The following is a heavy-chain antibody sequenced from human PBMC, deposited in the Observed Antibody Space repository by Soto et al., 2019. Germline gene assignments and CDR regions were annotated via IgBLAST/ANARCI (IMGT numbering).Heavy chain of an antibody. CDR2: IVVGSGNT. CDR3: ARVGYDILTGYWDYYYYGMDV. V-gene: IGHV1-58*01. Sequence: ASVKVSCKASGFTFTSYAVQWVRQARGQRLEWIGWIVVGSGNTNYAQRFQGRVTITRDVSTSTAYMELSSLRSEDTAVYYCARVGYDILTGYWDYYYYGMDVWGQGTTVTVSS. CDR1: GFTFTSYA. D-gene: IGHD3-9*01. J-gene: IGHJ6*02.